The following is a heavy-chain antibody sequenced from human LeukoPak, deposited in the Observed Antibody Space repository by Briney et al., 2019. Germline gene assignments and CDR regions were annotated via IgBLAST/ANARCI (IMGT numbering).Heavy chain of an antibody. V-gene: IGHV4-39*01. J-gene: IGHJ4*02. CDR1: GGSISSSSYY. CDR2: IYYSGST. Sequence: SETLSLTCIVSGGSISSSSYYWGWIRQPPGKGLEWIGSIYYSGSTDHNPSLKSRVTISVDTSKNQFSLKLSSVTAADTAVYYCATVIGSSWYDYFDYWGQGTLVTVSS. D-gene: IGHD6-13*01. CDR3: ATVIGSSWYDYFDY.